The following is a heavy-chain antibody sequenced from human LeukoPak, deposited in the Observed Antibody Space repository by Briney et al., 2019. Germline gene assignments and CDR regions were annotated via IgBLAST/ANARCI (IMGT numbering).Heavy chain of an antibody. Sequence: KTSETLSLTCTVSGGSISSYYWSWIRQPPGKGLEWIGYIYYCGSTNYNPSLKSRVTISVDTSKNQFSLKLSSVTAADTAVYYCARSGYCSGGSCYLDYWGQGTLVTVSS. J-gene: IGHJ4*02. V-gene: IGHV4-59*08. CDR3: ARSGYCSGGSCYLDY. CDR2: IYYCGST. D-gene: IGHD2-15*01. CDR1: GGSISSYY.